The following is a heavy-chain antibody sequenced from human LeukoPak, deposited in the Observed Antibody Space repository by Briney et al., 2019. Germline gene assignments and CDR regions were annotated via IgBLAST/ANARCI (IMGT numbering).Heavy chain of an antibody. V-gene: IGHV3-74*01. CDR3: ARAYYYDSSGPLWYAFDI. CDR1: GFTFRSYW. CDR2: INSDGSST. Sequence: PGGSLTLTCAASGFTFRSYWMHWVGQAAGKGLVGVSRINSDGSSTSYADSVNGRFTISRDNAKNTLYLQMNSLRADHTAVYYCARAYYYDSSGPLWYAFDICGQGTMVTVSS. D-gene: IGHD3-22*01. J-gene: IGHJ3*02.